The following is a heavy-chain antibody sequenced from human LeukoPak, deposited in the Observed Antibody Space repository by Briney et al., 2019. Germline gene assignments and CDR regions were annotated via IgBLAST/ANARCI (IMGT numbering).Heavy chain of an antibody. Sequence: GRSLRLSCAASGFTFSDYYMSWIRQAPGKGLEWVSYISSSGSTIYYADSVKGRFTISRDNAKNSLYLQMNSLRAEDTAVYYCARDRLRIFGVVTYMFDYWGQGTLVTVSS. CDR3: ARDRLRIFGVVTYMFDY. V-gene: IGHV3-11*01. J-gene: IGHJ4*02. D-gene: IGHD3-3*01. CDR2: ISSSGSTI. CDR1: GFTFSDYY.